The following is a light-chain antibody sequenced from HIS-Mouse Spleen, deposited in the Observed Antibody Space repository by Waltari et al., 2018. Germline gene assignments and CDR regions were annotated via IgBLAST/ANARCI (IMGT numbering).Light chain of an antibody. J-gene: IGLJ3*02. CDR3: CSYAGSYTWV. V-gene: IGLV2-11*01. CDR2: DVS. CDR1: SSDVGCYNY. Sequence: QSALTQPRSVSGSPGQSVTISCTGTSSDVGCYNYVSWYQQHPVKAPQLMIYDVSKRPSGVPDRFSGSKSGNTASLTISGLQAEDEADYYCCSYAGSYTWVFGGGTKLTVL.